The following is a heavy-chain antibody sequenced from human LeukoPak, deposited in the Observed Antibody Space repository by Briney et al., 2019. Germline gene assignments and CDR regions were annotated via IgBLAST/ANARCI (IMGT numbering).Heavy chain of an antibody. Sequence: ASVKVSCKASGYTFTGYYVHWVRQVPGQGLEWMGWINPNSSATNFPQKFQGRVTLTRDTSITTAYMELSRLRSDDTAVYYCARVLKDGYDNGNFQHWGQGTLVTVSS. CDR1: GYTFTGYY. D-gene: IGHD5-12*01. CDR3: ARVLKDGYDNGNFQH. CDR2: INPNSSAT. J-gene: IGHJ1*01. V-gene: IGHV1-2*02.